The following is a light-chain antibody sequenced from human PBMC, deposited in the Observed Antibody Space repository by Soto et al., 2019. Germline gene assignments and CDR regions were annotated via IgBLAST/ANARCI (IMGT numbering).Light chain of an antibody. CDR3: QQYNHYPFA. CDR1: QNINSW. J-gene: IGKJ3*01. V-gene: IGKV1-5*03. Sequence: DIQMTQSTSTLSASVGDRVTITCRASQNINSWLAWYQQKPGKVPKLLIYKASTLESGVPSRFSGSGSGTEFTLTISSLQPDDFASYYCQQYNHYPFAFGPGTQVDIK. CDR2: KAS.